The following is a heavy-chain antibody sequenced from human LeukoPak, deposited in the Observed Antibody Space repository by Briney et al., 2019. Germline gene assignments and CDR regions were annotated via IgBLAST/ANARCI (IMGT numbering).Heavy chain of an antibody. CDR3: ARDIWEGSSSWRWGAFDI. Sequence: GGSLRLSCAASGFTFSSYSMNWVRQAPGKGLEWVSSISSSSSYIYYADSVKGRFTISRDNAKNSLYLQMNSLRAEDTAVYYCARDIWEGSSSWRWGAFDIWGQGTMVTVSS. D-gene: IGHD6-13*01. CDR2: ISSSSSYI. CDR1: GFTFSSYS. V-gene: IGHV3-21*01. J-gene: IGHJ3*02.